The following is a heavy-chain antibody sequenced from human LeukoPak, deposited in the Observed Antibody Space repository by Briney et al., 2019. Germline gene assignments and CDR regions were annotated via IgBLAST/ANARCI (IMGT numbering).Heavy chain of an antibody. CDR2: ISYDGSLK. D-gene: IGHD3-10*01. CDR3: AKKYSYGSGAGDALDI. Sequence: GGYLRLSCAASGFTFSSFGMHWVRQAPGKGLEWVAVISYDGSLKHYLDSVKGRFTISRDNSKNTLYLQMDSLRVEDTAVYHCAKKYSYGSGAGDALDIWGHGTLVTVSS. CDR1: GFTFSSFG. V-gene: IGHV3-30*18. J-gene: IGHJ3*02.